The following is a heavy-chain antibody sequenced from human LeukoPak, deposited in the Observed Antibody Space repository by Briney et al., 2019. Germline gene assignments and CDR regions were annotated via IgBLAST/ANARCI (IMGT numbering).Heavy chain of an antibody. D-gene: IGHD5-12*01. CDR2: ISSSGSTI. V-gene: IGHV3-11*01. Sequence: GGSLRLSCAASGFTFSDYYMSWIRQAPGKGLEWVSYISSSGSTIYYAGSVKGRFTISRDNAKNSLYLQMNSLRAEDTAVYYCARPPLRYSGYFFGYWGQGTLVTVSS. CDR3: ARPPLRYSGYFFGY. CDR1: GFTFSDYY. J-gene: IGHJ4*02.